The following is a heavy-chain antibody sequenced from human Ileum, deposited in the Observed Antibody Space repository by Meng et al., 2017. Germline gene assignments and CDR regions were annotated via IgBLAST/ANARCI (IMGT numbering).Heavy chain of an antibody. Sequence: GQVVQAVAEVKEPGASVKVSCNASGYTFTSYDINWVRQATGQGLEWMGWMNPNSGNTGYAQKFQGRVTMTRNTSISTAYMELSSLRSEDTAVYYCARGQGSGSYYVWFDPWGQGTLVTVSS. CDR1: GYTFTSYD. CDR3: ARGQGSGSYYVWFDP. V-gene: IGHV1-8*01. D-gene: IGHD1-26*01. CDR2: MNPNSGNT. J-gene: IGHJ5*02.